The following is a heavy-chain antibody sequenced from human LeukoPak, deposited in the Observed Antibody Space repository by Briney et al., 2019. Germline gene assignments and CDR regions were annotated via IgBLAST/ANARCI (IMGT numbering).Heavy chain of an antibody. CDR3: VKDQGECPGSRCYLRFLEY. D-gene: IGHD3-3*01. CDR2: VRYEQSAT. CDR1: GFTFSIYG. Sequence: PRGSPRLSRAASGFTFSIYGMHCVPHAPGEGLGRVSSVRYEQSATVYADSVQGRFAISRDNSKNTVYLQMNSLRVEDTALYFCVKDQGECPGSRCYLRFLEYWGQGTLVIVSS. J-gene: IGHJ4*02. V-gene: IGHV3-30*02.